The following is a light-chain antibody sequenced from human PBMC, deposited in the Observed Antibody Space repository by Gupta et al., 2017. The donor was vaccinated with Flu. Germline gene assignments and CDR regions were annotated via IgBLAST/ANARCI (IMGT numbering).Light chain of an antibody. CDR2: KAS. J-gene: IGKJ5*01. CDR3: QQHNRDPIT. V-gene: IGKV1-5*03. CDR1: QSISSW. Sequence: DLQLTQSPSTLSASIGDRVTITCRASQSISSWLIWYQQKPGKAPKLLIYKASNLQSGVPSRFSGSGSGTEFTRTSSSLQPDDWATDYCQQHNRDPITFGQGTRLE.